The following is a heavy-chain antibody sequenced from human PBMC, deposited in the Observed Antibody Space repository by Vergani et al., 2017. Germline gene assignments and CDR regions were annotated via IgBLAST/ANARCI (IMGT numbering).Heavy chain of an antibody. V-gene: IGHV1-8*01. Sequence: QVQLVQSGAEVKKPGASVKVSCKASGYTFTSYDINWVRQATGQGLEWMGWMNPNSGNTGYAQKFQGRVTITADESTSTAYMELSSLRSEDTAVYYCALVSSSTNYYYYYMDVWGKGTTVTVSS. CDR3: ALVSSSTNYYYYYMDV. J-gene: IGHJ6*03. D-gene: IGHD6-13*01. CDR2: MNPNSGNT. CDR1: GYTFTSYD.